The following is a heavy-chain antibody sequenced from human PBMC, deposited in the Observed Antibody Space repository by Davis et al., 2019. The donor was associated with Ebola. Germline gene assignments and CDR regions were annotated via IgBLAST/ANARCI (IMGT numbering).Heavy chain of an antibody. V-gene: IGHV1-18*01. D-gene: IGHD2-8*02. J-gene: IGHJ4*02. Sequence: ASVKVSCKASGGTFTSYAISWVRQAPGQGLEWMGWISAYNGNTNYAQKLQGRVTMTTDTSTSTAYMELRSLRSDDTAVYYCARDPIKHCTGGVCQGGVDYWGQGTLVTVSS. CDR1: GGTFTSYA. CDR2: ISAYNGNT. CDR3: ARDPIKHCTGGVCQGGVDY.